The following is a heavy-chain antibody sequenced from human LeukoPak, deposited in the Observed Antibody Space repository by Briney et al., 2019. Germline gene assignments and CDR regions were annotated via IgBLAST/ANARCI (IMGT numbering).Heavy chain of an antibody. CDR2: IYHSGST. Sequence: SETLSLTCTVSGYSISSGYYWGWIRQPPGKGLEWIGSIYHSGSTYYNPSLKSRVTISVDTSKNQFSLKLSSVTAADTAVYYCARDSYGDYVGFDYWGQGTLVTVSS. J-gene: IGHJ4*02. D-gene: IGHD4-17*01. V-gene: IGHV4-38-2*02. CDR3: ARDSYGDYVGFDY. CDR1: GYSISSGYY.